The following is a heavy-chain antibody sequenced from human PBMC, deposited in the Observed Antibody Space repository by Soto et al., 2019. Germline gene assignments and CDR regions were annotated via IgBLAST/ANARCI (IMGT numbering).Heavy chain of an antibody. J-gene: IGHJ5*02. CDR1: GFSIRTSGVG. Sequence: QITLKESGPTLVKPTQTLTLTCIFSGFSIRTSGVGVGWIRQPPGKALEWLGFIYWNDDKRYSPSLKSRLTITKDTSKNQVVLTMTNMDPVDTATYYCAKSGSCGWYGWSDPWGQGTLVTVSS. CDR3: AKSGSCGWYGWSDP. D-gene: IGHD6-19*01. V-gene: IGHV2-5*01. CDR2: IYWNDDK.